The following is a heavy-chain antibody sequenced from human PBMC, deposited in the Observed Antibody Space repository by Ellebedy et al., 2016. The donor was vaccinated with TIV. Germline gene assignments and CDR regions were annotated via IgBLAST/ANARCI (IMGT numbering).Heavy chain of an antibody. CDR1: GDSVSSNSAA. Sequence: SQTLSLTCAISGDSVSSNSAARNWIRQSPSRGLEWLGRTYYRSKWFYDYAVSVRSRITIHPDTSKNQFSLQLNSVTPEETAVYYCVREVLGLAVTVVLNGRFDNWGQGTLVTVSS. J-gene: IGHJ4*02. V-gene: IGHV6-1*01. CDR2: TYYRSKWFY. D-gene: IGHD2-2*01. CDR3: VREVLGLAVTVVLNGRFDN.